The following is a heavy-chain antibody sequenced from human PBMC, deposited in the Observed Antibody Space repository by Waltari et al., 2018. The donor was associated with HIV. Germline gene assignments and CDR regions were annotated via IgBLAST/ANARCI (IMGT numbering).Heavy chain of an antibody. Sequence: EVQLVESGGGLVQPGGSLRLSCSASGFTFSRYAMHWVRQAPGKGLKYVSAISNNGHSTYYADSVKGRFTISRDNSKNTLNLQMSSLRAEDTAVYYCVKEGGYCSGGRCYYYGMDVWGQGTTVTVSS. CDR2: ISNNGHST. D-gene: IGHD2-15*01. CDR3: VKEGGYCSGGRCYYYGMDV. CDR1: GFTFSRYA. V-gene: IGHV3-64D*06. J-gene: IGHJ6*02.